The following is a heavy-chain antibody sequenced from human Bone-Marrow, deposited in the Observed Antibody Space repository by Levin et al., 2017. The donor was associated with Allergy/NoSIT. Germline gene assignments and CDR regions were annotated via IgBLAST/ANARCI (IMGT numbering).Heavy chain of an antibody. CDR3: ARVFYFDSSGYYDP. V-gene: IGHV1-18*01. CDR1: GFNFNLYG. D-gene: IGHD3-22*01. CDR2: ISGHNGKT. Sequence: EASVKVSCKTSGFNFNLYGIIWVRQAPGQGLEWMGWISGHNGKTDYAQKFQGRVSMTTDTSTSTAHMELRNLRSDDTAMFYCARVFYFDSSGYYDPWGQGTLVTVSS. J-gene: IGHJ5*02.